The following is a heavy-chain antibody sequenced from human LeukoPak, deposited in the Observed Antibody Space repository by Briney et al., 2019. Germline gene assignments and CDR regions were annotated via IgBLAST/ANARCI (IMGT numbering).Heavy chain of an antibody. CDR1: GGSISSYY. Sequence: SGTLSLTCTVSGGSISSYYWSWIRQPPGKGLEWIGYIYHSGSTYYNPSLKSRVAISVDRSKNQFSLKLSSVTAADTAVYYCARGQAQQRGLSGWFDPWGQGTLVTVSS. D-gene: IGHD3-16*02. CDR3: ARGQAQQRGLSGWFDP. V-gene: IGHV4-59*12. J-gene: IGHJ5*02. CDR2: IYHSGST.